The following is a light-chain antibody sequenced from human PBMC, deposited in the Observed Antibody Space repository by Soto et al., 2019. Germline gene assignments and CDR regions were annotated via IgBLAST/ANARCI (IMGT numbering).Light chain of an antibody. J-gene: IGKJ4*02. CDR1: QGISNF. CDR2: AAS. V-gene: IGKV1-27*01. Sequence: DIQMTQSPASLSASVGDRVTITCRASQGISNFLAWYKQKPGKVPKLLIYAASTLQSGVPARFNGSGSGTDFTDTISSLQPEDVATYCCQKYNSAALSVGGGTKVEIK. CDR3: QKYNSAALS.